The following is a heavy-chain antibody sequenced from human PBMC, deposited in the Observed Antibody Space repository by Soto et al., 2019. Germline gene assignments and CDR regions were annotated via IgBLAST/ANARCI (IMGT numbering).Heavy chain of an antibody. J-gene: IGHJ5*02. V-gene: IGHV3-7*01. CDR3: AGGGRYYGST. Sequence: GGSLRLSCAASGFTFSNYWMSWVRQAPGKGLEWVANFKEDGSEKTYVDSVRGRFTISRDNAKNSLYLQMNSLRAEDTAVYYCAGGGRYYGSTWGQGTLVTVSS. CDR2: FKEDGSEK. CDR1: GFTFSNYW. D-gene: IGHD3-10*01.